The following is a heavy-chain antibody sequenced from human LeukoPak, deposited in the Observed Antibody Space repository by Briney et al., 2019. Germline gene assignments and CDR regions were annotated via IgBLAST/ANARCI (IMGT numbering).Heavy chain of an antibody. CDR1: GFTFSAFA. D-gene: IGHD3-22*01. Sequence: GGSLRLSCAASGFTFSAFAMTWVRQAPGKGLEWVSTITDDGYNTYSADSVKGRFTISRDNSKNTLYLQMGSLGPEDTAVYYCATLGGSYYDSSGSFDHWGQGTLVTVSS. CDR2: ITDDGYNT. V-gene: IGHV3-23*01. CDR3: ATLGGSYYDSSGSFDH. J-gene: IGHJ4*02.